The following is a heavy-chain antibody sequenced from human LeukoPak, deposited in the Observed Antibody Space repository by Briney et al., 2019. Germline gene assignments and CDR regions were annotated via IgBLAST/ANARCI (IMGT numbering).Heavy chain of an antibody. J-gene: IGHJ4*02. CDR2: IRNDGLTQ. D-gene: IGHD4-17*01. CDR1: GFTFSSRW. V-gene: IGHV3-7*01. Sequence: HPGGSLELSCAASGFTFSSRWMGWVRQAPGKGLEWVANIRNDGLTQYYLDSVKGRFTISRDNAKDSLSLQMNSLRAEDTAVYFCARHGDYCFDLWAQGTLVTVSS. CDR3: ARHGDYCFDL.